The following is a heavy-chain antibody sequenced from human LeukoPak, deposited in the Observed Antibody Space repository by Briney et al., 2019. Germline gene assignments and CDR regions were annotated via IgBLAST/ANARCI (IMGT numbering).Heavy chain of an antibody. Sequence: GGSLRLSCVASGFTFSNYWMHWVRQAPGRGLVWVSRINTDGTRTSYADSVKGRFTISRDNAKNTLFLQMNSLRAEDTAVYYCAKDRVDTDMVNWFDPWGQGTLVTVSS. V-gene: IGHV3-74*01. CDR1: GFTFSNYW. J-gene: IGHJ5*02. D-gene: IGHD5-18*01. CDR2: INTDGTRT. CDR3: AKDRVDTDMVNWFDP.